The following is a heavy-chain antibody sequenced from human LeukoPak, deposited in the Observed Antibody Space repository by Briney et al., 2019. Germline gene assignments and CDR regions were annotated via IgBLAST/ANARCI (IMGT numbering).Heavy chain of an antibody. CDR2: IYHTGTT. J-gene: IGHJ4*02. CDR1: GVSISSGGFY. D-gene: IGHD3-22*01. Sequence: SETLSLTCSVSGVSISSGGFYWSWIRQFPGKGLEWIGYIYHTGTTYYNPSLRSRVIISVDTSKNQFSLKLSSVTAADTAVYYCARAYYYDSSGFMYYFDYWGQGTLVTVSS. V-gene: IGHV4-31*03. CDR3: ARAYYYDSSGFMYYFDY.